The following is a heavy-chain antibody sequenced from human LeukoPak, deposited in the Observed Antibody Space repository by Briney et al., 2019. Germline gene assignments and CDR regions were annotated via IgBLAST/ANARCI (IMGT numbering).Heavy chain of an antibody. J-gene: IGHJ4*02. CDR3: ARANCSSTSCRSKFLDY. D-gene: IGHD2-2*01. Sequence: ASVKVSCKASGYTFTNYDINWVRQATGQGLEWMGWMNPNSANTGYAQKFQGRVTMTRNTSISTAYMELSSLRSEDTAVYYCARANCSSTSCRSKFLDYWGQGTLVTVSS. CDR2: MNPNSANT. V-gene: IGHV1-8*01. CDR1: GYTFTNYD.